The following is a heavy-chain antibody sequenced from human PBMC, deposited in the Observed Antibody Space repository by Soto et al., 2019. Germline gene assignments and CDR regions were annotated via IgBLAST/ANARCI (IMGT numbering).Heavy chain of an antibody. CDR1: GYTFTSYY. Sequence: GASVKVSCKASGYTFTSYYMHWVRQAPGQGLEWMGIINPSGGSTSYAQKFQGRVTMTRDTSTSTVYMELSSLRSEDTAVYYCARDPDGITGTTSPFDYWGQGTLVTVSS. D-gene: IGHD1-7*01. CDR2: INPSGGST. V-gene: IGHV1-46*03. CDR3: ARDPDGITGTTSPFDY. J-gene: IGHJ4*02.